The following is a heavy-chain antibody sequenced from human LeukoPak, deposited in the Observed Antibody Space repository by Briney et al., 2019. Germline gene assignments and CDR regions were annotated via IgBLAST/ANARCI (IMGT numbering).Heavy chain of an antibody. CDR3: ATDGTGVITGTTRFRRGDAFDI. CDR2: FDPEDGET. Sequence: ASVKVSCEVSGYTLTELSMHWVRQAPGKGLEWMGGFDPEDGETIYAQKFQGRVTMTEDTSTDTAYMELSSLRSEDTAVYYCATDGTGVITGTTRFRRGDAFDIWGQGTMVTVSS. D-gene: IGHD1-7*01. J-gene: IGHJ3*02. CDR1: GYTLTELS. V-gene: IGHV1-24*01.